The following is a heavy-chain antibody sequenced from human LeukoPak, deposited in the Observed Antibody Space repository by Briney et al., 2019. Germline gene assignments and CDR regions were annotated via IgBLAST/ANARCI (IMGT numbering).Heavy chain of an antibody. CDR2: IRYDGSNK. CDR1: GFTFSSYG. D-gene: IGHD2-2*02. CDR3: AKGPSGYCSSTSCYKWFDP. J-gene: IGHJ5*02. V-gene: IGHV3-30*02. Sequence: GGSLRLSCAASGFTFSSYGMHWVRQAPGKGLEWVAFIRYDGSNKYYADSVKGRFTISRDNSKNTLYLQMNSLRAEDTAVYYCAKGPSGYCSSTSCYKWFDPWGQGTLVTASS.